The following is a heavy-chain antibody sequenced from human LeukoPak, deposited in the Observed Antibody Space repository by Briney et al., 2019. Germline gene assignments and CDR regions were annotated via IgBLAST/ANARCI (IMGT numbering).Heavy chain of an antibody. D-gene: IGHD6-13*01. CDR1: GDSISTTSYY. CDR2: IYYSGST. CDR3: ARHRSLMASAGILDH. Sequence: SETLSLTCTVSGDSISTTSYYWGWIRQPPGKGLEWIGSIYYSGSTFYNPSLRSRVTISGDSSKNQFSLNLRSVSAADTAVYYCARHRSLMASAGILDHWGQGTLVTVSS. J-gene: IGHJ4*02. V-gene: IGHV4-39*01.